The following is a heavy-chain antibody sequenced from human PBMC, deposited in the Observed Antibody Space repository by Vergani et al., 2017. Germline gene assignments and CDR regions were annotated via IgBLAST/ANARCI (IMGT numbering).Heavy chain of an antibody. J-gene: IGHJ3*02. D-gene: IGHD3-22*01. CDR1: GGSISSSNW. CDR2: IYHSGST. V-gene: IGHV4-4*02. CDR3: ARGGYYYESSGYPTRAFDI. Sequence: QVQLQESGPGLVKPSGTLSLTCAVSGGSISSSNWWSWVRQPPGKGLEWIGEIYHSGSTNYNPSLKSRVTISVDKSKNQLSLKLSSVTAADTAVYYCARGGYYYESSGYPTRAFDIWGQGTMVTVSS.